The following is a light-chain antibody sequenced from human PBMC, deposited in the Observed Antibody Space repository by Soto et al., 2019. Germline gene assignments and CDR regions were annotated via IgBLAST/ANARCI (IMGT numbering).Light chain of an antibody. CDR1: SSNIGAGFD. CDR2: GNT. V-gene: IGLV1-40*01. J-gene: IGLJ2*01. CDR3: QSYDSSRTAPVV. Sequence: QSVLTQPPSVSGAPGQRVTISCTGSSSNIGAGFDVHWYQQFPGTAPKLLIYGNTNRPSGVPDRFSGSKSGTSASLAIIGLQAEDEADYYCQSYDSSRTAPVVFGGGTKLTVL.